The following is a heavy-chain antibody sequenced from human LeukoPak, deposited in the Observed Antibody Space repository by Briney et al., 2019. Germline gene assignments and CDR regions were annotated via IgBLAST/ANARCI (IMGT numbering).Heavy chain of an antibody. D-gene: IGHD6-19*01. V-gene: IGHV3-30*18. CDR1: GFTFSSFA. J-gene: IGHJ4*02. CDR3: AKSTSTHITVAGGFDC. Sequence: GGSLRLSCAASGFTFSSFAMDWVRQAPGKGLEWVTVISYDGSNKYYSDSVKGRFTISRDNSKNTLYLQMNSLRGEDTAVYFCAKSTSTHITVAGGFDCWGQGTLVTVSS. CDR2: ISYDGSNK.